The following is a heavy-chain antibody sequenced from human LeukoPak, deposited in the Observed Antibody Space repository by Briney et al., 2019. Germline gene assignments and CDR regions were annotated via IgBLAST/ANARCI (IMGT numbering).Heavy chain of an antibody. CDR3: AKSMATIIFDY. CDR2: IYYSGST. CDR1: GGSISSSSHS. Sequence: SETLSLTCSVSGGSISSSSHSWGWIRQSPGKGLEWIGSIYYSGSTFYNPSLKSRVTISVDRSKNQFSLKLSSVTAADTAVYYCAKSMATIIFDYWGQGALVTVSS. V-gene: IGHV4-39*07. J-gene: IGHJ4*02. D-gene: IGHD5-24*01.